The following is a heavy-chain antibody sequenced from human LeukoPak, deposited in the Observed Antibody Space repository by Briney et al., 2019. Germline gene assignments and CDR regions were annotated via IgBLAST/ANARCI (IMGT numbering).Heavy chain of an antibody. V-gene: IGHV4-59*13. J-gene: IGHJ5*02. CDR1: GDSISSGY. Sequence: SETLSLTCSVSGDSISSGYWSWIRQPPSKGLNWFAYIYNSGRSNYNPSLKSPVTISLDASKSQFSLKLSSVTAADTAVYYSAGVSGASWFDPWGQGTLVTVSS. CDR3: AGVSGASWFDP. CDR2: IYNSGRS. D-gene: IGHD2-8*02.